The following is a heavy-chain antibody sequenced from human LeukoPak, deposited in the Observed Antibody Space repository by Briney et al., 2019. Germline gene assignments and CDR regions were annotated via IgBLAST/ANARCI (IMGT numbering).Heavy chain of an antibody. V-gene: IGHV3-7*01. D-gene: IGHD3-3*01. Sequence: GGSLRLSCAASGFTFSSYSMNWVRQAPGKGLEWVANIKQDGSEKYYVDSVKGRFTISRDNAKNSLYLQMNSLRAEDTAVYYCARVSRIYYDFWSGYSPFDYWGQGTLVTVSS. CDR3: ARVSRIYYDFWSGYSPFDY. CDR2: IKQDGSEK. CDR1: GFTFSSYS. J-gene: IGHJ4*02.